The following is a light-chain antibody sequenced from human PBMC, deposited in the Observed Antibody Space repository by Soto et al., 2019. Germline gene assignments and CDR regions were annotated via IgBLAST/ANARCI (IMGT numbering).Light chain of an antibody. J-gene: IGKJ1*01. Sequence: QSPATLSVSPGERATLSCRASQNVGSNLAWYQQKPGQAPRLLIYGASTRATGIPARFSGSGSGTEFTLTISSLQSEDFAVYYCQQYNNWPLTFGQGTKVDIK. CDR2: GAS. CDR1: QNVGSN. V-gene: IGKV3-15*01. CDR3: QQYNNWPLT.